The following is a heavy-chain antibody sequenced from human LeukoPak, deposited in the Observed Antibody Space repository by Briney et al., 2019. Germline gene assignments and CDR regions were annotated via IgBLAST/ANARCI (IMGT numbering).Heavy chain of an antibody. CDR2: IYYSGTT. CDR3: AKGFTYYYDLPFDP. Sequence: PSETLSLTCAVSGCSFSSDYWSWVRQPPGKRLEWIGYIYYSGTTDYNPSLKGRFTISVDTSKNKISLQLNSVSAEDTAVYYCAKGFTYYYDLPFDPWGQGTLVTVSS. V-gene: IGHV4-59*13. D-gene: IGHD3-22*01. J-gene: IGHJ5*02. CDR1: GCSFSSDY.